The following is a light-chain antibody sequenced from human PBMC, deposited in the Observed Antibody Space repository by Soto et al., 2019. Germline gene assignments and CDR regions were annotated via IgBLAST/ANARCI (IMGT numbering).Light chain of an antibody. CDR3: QQYGSSSYT. J-gene: IGKJ2*01. CDR1: QSVISSY. Sequence: EIVLTQSPGTLSLSPGERATLSCRASQSVISSYVAWYQQKPGQAPRLLIYGASSRATGIPDRFSGSGSGTDFTLTISGLEPEDFAVYYCQQYGSSSYTFGQGTKLEIK. V-gene: IGKV3-20*01. CDR2: GAS.